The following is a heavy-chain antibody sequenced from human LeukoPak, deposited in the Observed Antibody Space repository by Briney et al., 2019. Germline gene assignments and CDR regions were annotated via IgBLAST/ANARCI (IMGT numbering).Heavy chain of an antibody. CDR2: IYYSGST. Sequence: SETLSLTCSVSGGSVSSYYWSWIRPPPGKGLEWIGYIYYSGSTNSNPSLKSRVTMSVDTSKNQFSLKLSSVTAADTAVYYCARHGTNVGRMDVWGQGTTVTVSS. CDR3: ARHGTNVGRMDV. D-gene: IGHD2-15*01. V-gene: IGHV4-59*08. CDR1: GGSVSSYY. J-gene: IGHJ6*02.